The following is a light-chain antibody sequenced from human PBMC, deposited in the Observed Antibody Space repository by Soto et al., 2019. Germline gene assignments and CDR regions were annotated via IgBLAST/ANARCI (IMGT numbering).Light chain of an antibody. V-gene: IGLV2-23*01. CDR1: SSDVGSSNL. J-gene: IGLJ1*01. CDR2: EGT. Sequence: QSALTQPASVSGSPGQSITISCTGTSSDVGSSNLVSWYQQHPGKAPKVMIYEGTQRPSGVSNRFSGSKSGNTASQTISGLQAEDEADYYCCSFAGSSTYVFGTGTKLTVL. CDR3: CSFAGSSTYV.